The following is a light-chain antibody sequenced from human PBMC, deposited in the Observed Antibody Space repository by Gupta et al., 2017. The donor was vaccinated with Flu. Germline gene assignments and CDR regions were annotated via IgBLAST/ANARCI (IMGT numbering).Light chain of an antibody. CDR2: EVS. Sequence: QSALTQPPSVSGSPGQSVTISCPGTSSDIGTYNRVSWYQQPPGTAPKLMIYEVSNRPPGVSDRFSASKSGNTASLTISGLQGEDEADYYCSSYTSSYTYVFGTGTKVTVL. CDR3: SSYTSSYTYV. V-gene: IGLV2-18*02. J-gene: IGLJ1*01. CDR1: SSDIGTYNR.